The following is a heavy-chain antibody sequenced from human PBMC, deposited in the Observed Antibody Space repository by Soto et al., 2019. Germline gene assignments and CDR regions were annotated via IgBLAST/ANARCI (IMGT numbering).Heavy chain of an antibody. CDR1: GFTFSSYG. D-gene: IGHD5-12*01. V-gene: IGHV3-33*01. J-gene: IGHJ5*02. CDR3: ARDLTGGVEMATINH. CDR2: IWYDGSNK. Sequence: GGSLRLSCAASGFTFSSYGMHWVRQAPGKGLEWVAVIWYDGSNKYYADSVKGRFTISRDNSKNTLYLQMNSLRAEDTAVYYCARDLTGGVEMATINHWGQGTLVTVSS.